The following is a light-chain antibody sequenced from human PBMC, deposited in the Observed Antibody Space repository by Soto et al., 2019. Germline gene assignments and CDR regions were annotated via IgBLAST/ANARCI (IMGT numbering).Light chain of an antibody. CDR1: SGHSGYG. J-gene: IGLJ2*01. CDR2: VNPDRSH. CDR3: QAWGAGIHVV. Sequence: QLVLTQSPSASASLGASVKLTCTLSSGHSGYGIAWHQQQPDMGPRCLMKVNPDRSHNKGDGIPDRFSGSSSGAERYLIISSLQSDDEADYYCQAWGAGIHVVFGGGTKLTVL. V-gene: IGLV4-69*01.